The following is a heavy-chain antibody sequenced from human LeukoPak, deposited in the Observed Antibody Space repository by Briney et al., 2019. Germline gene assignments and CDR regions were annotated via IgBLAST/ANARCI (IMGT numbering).Heavy chain of an antibody. D-gene: IGHD6-19*01. CDR2: IIPIFGTA. CDR1: GGTFSSYA. J-gene: IGHJ4*02. V-gene: IGHV1-69*05. Sequence: GASVKVSCKASGGTFSSYAISWVRQAPGQGLEWMGGIIPIFGTANYAQKFQGRVTMTRDMSTSTVYMELSSLRSEDTAVYYCARDSSSGSFGYWGQGTLVTVSS. CDR3: ARDSSSGSFGY.